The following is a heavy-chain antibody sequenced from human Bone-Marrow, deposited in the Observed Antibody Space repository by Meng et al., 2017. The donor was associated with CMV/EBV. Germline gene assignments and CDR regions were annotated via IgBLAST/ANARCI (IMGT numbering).Heavy chain of an antibody. CDR1: GYSISSGYY. CDR3: ARHNPPGYMIPYTFDP. CDR2: INHSGST. Sequence: SETLSLTCTVSGYSISSGYYWGWIRQPPGKGLEWIGEINHSGSTNYNPSLKSRVTISVDTSKNQFSLKLSSVTAADTAVYYCARHNPPGYMIPYTFDPWGQGPLVTVSS. J-gene: IGHJ5*02. D-gene: IGHD3-22*01. V-gene: IGHV4-38-2*02.